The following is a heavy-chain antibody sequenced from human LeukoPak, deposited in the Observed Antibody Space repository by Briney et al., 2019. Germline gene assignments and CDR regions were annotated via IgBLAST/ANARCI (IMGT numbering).Heavy chain of an antibody. D-gene: IGHD5-18*01. V-gene: IGHV4-34*01. CDR3: ARVGVPAMVNYYYYYMDV. CDR2: INHSGST. Sequence: SETLSLTCAVYGGSFSGYYWSWIRQPPGKGLEWIGEINHSGSTNYNPSLKSRVTISVDMSKNQFSLKLSSVTAADTAVYYCARVGVPAMVNYYYYYMDVWGKGTTVTVSS. J-gene: IGHJ6*03. CDR1: GGSFSGYY.